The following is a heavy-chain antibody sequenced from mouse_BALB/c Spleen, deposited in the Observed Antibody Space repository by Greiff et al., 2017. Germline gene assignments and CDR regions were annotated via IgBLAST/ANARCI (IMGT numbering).Heavy chain of an antibody. CDR1: GYAFSSYW. Sequence: QVQLQQSGAELVRPGSSVKISCKASGYAFSSYWMNWVKQRPGQGLEWIGQIYPGDGDTNYNGKFKGKATLTADKSSSTAYMQLSSLTSEDSAVYFCASFITTVGSYWGQGTTLTVSS. V-gene: IGHV1-80*01. CDR3: ASFITTVGSY. J-gene: IGHJ2*01. CDR2: IYPGDGDT. D-gene: IGHD1-1*01.